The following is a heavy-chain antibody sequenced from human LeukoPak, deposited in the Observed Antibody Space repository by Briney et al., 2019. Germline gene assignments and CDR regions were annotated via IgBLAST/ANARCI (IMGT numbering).Heavy chain of an antibody. V-gene: IGHV4-30-4*01. Sequence: SETLSLTCTVSGGSISSGDYYWSWIRQPPGKGLEWIGYIYYSGSTYYNPSLKSRVTISVDTSKNQFSLKLSSVTAADTAVYYCARVVRQTRRLDYWGQGTLVTVSS. J-gene: IGHJ4*02. CDR2: IYYSGST. CDR1: GGSISSGDYY. CDR3: ARVVRQTRRLDY.